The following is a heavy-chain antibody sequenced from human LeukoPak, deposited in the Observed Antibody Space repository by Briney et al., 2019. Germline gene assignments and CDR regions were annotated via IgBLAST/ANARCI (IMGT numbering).Heavy chain of an antibody. CDR3: ARDRVLRDGYNTGFDAFDI. J-gene: IGHJ3*02. Sequence: ASVKVSCKASGYTFTSYGISWVRQAPGQGLEWMGWISAYNGNTNYAQKLQGRATMTTDTSTSTAYMELRSLRSDDTAVYYCARDRVLRDGYNTGFDAFDIWGQGTMVTVSS. V-gene: IGHV1-18*01. D-gene: IGHD5-24*01. CDR2: ISAYNGNT. CDR1: GYTFTSYG.